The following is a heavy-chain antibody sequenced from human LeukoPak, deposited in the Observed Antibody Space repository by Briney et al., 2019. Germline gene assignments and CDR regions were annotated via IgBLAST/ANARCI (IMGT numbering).Heavy chain of an antibody. CDR1: GFTFSSYS. Sequence: GGSLRLSCAASGFTFSSYSMNWVRQAPGKGLEWVSYISSSSSTIYYADSVKGRFTISRDNAKNSLYLQMNSLRAEDTAVYYCARAGDSSGYGKLDYWGQGTLVTVSS. CDR2: ISSSSSTI. V-gene: IGHV3-48*04. D-gene: IGHD3-22*01. J-gene: IGHJ4*02. CDR3: ARAGDSSGYGKLDY.